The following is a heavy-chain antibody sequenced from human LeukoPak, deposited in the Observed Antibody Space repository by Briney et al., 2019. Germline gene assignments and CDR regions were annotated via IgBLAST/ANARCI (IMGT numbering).Heavy chain of an antibody. D-gene: IGHD3-10*01. CDR1: GFTFSSYE. CDR3: ARVGFGELSD. Sequence: GGTLRLSCAASGFTFSSYEMNWVRQAPGKGLEWVSYISSSGSTIYYAASVKGRFTISTDNAKNSLYLQMNSLRAEDTAVYYCARVGFGELSDWGQGTLVNVSS. CDR2: ISSSGSTI. J-gene: IGHJ4*02. V-gene: IGHV3-48*03.